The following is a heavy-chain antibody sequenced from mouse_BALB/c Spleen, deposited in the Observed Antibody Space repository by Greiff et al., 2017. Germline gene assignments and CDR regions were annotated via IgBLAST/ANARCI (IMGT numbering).Heavy chain of an antibody. D-gene: IGHD3-1*01. Sequence: EVHLVESGPELVKPGASVKMSCKASGYTFTDYYMDWVKQSHGESFEWIGRVNPYNGGTSYNQKFKGKATLTVDKSSSTAYMELNSLTSEDSAVYYCARELELRGGFAYWGQGTLVTVSA. CDR3: ARELELRGGFAY. J-gene: IGHJ3*01. CDR2: VNPYNGGT. V-gene: IGHV1-19*01. CDR1: GYTFTDYY.